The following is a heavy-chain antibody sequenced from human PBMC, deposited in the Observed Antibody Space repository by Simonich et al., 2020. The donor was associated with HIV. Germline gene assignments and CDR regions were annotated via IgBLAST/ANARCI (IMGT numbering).Heavy chain of an antibody. CDR1: GFTFSSYA. Sequence: EVQLLESGGGLVQPGGCLRLSCAASGFTFSSYAMSWVRQAPGKGLEWVSAISGSGGSTYYADSVKGRFTISRDNSKNTLYLQMNSLRAEDTAVYYCAKGSIAAAGTGEYFQHWGQGTLVTVSS. J-gene: IGHJ1*01. D-gene: IGHD6-13*01. CDR3: AKGSIAAAGTGEYFQH. V-gene: IGHV3-23*01. CDR2: ISGSGGST.